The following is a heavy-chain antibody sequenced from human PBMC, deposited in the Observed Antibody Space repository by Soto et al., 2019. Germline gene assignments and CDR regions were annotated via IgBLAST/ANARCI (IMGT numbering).Heavy chain of an antibody. Sequence: ASVKVSCKASGYTFTGHYMHWVRQAPGQGLEWMGWTNPNSGGTNYAQKFQGWVTMTRDTSISTAYMELSRLRSDDTAVYYCARTLGYCSSTSCYAVSFDYWGPAPLVTVSS. CDR3: ARTLGYCSSTSCYAVSFDY. D-gene: IGHD2-2*01. J-gene: IGHJ4*02. CDR2: TNPNSGGT. V-gene: IGHV1-2*04. CDR1: GYTFTGHY.